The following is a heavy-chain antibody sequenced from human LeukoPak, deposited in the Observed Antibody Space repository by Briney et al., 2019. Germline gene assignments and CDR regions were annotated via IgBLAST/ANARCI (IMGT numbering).Heavy chain of an antibody. CDR3: AKGGGYSFDYFDY. D-gene: IGHD5-18*01. CDR1: GFTFSSYG. CDR2: ISYDGSNE. J-gene: IGHJ4*02. V-gene: IGHV3-30*18. Sequence: GGSLRLSCAASGFTFSSYGIHWVRQPPGKGLEWVAVISYDGSNEYYADFVKGRFTISRDNSKSTLFLQMNSLRAEDTAVYYRAKGGGYSFDYFDYWGQGTLVTVSS.